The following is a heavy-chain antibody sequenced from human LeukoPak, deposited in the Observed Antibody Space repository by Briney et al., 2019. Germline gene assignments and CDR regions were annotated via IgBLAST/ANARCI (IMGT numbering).Heavy chain of an antibody. V-gene: IGHV3-30*18. CDR1: GFTFSSYG. D-gene: IGHD5-18*01. CDR3: AKDRGYSYGYSVGY. CDR2: ISYDGSNK. J-gene: IGHJ4*02. Sequence: PGGSLRISCAASGFTFSSYGMHWVRQAPGKGLEWVAVISYDGSNKYYADSVKGRFTISRDNSKNTLYLQMNSLRAEDTAVYYCAKDRGYSYGYSVGYWGQGTLVTVSS.